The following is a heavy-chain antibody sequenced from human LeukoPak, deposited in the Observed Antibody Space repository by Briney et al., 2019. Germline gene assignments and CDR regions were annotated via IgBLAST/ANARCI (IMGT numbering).Heavy chain of an antibody. CDR3: ARGYDWFDP. CDR1: GGSLSNYY. CDR2: IFYSGST. V-gene: IGHV4-59*01. D-gene: IGHD3-3*01. Sequence: SETLSLTCTVSGGSLSNYYWSWIRQPPGKGLEWIGYIFYSGSTNYNPSLKSRVTISVDTSKNQFSLKLSSVTAADTAVHYCARGYDWFDPWGQGTLVTVSS. J-gene: IGHJ5*02.